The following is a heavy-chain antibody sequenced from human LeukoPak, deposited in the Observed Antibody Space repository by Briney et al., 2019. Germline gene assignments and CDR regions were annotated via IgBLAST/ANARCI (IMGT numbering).Heavy chain of an antibody. CDR1: GGSISSYY. J-gene: IGHJ4*02. D-gene: IGHD3-22*01. CDR2: IYYSGST. V-gene: IGHV4-59*01. CDR3: ARGRSYYDSSGYGY. Sequence: TPSETLSLTCTVSGGSISSYYWSWIRQPPGKGLEWIGYIYYSGSTNYNPSLKSRVTISVDTSKNQFSLKLSSVTAADTAVYYCARGRSYYDSSGYGYWGQGTLVTVSS.